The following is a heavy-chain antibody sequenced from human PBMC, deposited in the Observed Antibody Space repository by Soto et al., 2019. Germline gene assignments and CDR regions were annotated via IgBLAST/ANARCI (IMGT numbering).Heavy chain of an antibody. V-gene: IGHV4-59*08. CDR1: GGSIGRYY. Sequence: SETLSLTCSVSGGSIGRYYWSWIRQSPGKGLEWIGSIYDSENTNYNPSLKSRVTISGDTSKNQLSLTLSSVTAADTAIYYCARHEKGSSFDHWGQGALVTVSS. CDR3: ARHEKGSSFDH. D-gene: IGHD6-6*01. J-gene: IGHJ4*02. CDR2: IYDSENT.